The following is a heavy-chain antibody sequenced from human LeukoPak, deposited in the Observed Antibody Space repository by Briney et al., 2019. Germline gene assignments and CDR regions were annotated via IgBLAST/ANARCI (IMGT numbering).Heavy chain of an antibody. Sequence: GASVKVSCKASGYTFTSYGISWVRQAPGQGLEWMGWISAHNGNTNYAQKLQGRVTMTTDTSTRTAYMELRSLRSDDTAVYYCARGEEYCSSTSCLGTFDIWGQGTMVTVSS. V-gene: IGHV1-18*04. J-gene: IGHJ3*02. D-gene: IGHD2-2*01. CDR3: ARGEEYCSSTSCLGTFDI. CDR1: GYTFTSYG. CDR2: ISAHNGNT.